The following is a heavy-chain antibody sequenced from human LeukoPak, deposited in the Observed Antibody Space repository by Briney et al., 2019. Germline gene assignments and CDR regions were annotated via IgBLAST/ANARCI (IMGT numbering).Heavy chain of an antibody. CDR2: IVVGSGNT. J-gene: IGHJ4*02. D-gene: IGHD3-3*01. V-gene: IGHV1-58*02. CDR1: GYTFTGYY. Sequence: SVKVSCKASGYTFTGYYMHWVRQAPGQGLEWIGWIVVGSGNTNYAQKFQERVTITRDMSTSTAYMELSSLRSEDTAVYYCAREKVYDFWSGPTRYYFDYWGQGTLVTVSS. CDR3: AREKVYDFWSGPTRYYFDY.